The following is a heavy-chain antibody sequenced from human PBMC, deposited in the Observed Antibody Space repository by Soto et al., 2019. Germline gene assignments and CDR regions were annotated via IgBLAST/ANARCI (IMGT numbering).Heavy chain of an antibody. CDR1: GLSITNNX. CDR3: ARANWYSEY. V-gene: IGHV4-59*13. Sequence: QVHLQESGPGLVKPSETLSLTCTVSGLSITNNXXXWXRXXPGKGLEWIGYIYYTGSTNYDPSLKSRVTMSVDTSKNQFSLTLASLTAADTAIYYCARANWYSEYWGQGTLVIVSS. J-gene: IGHJ4*02. D-gene: IGHD7-27*01. CDR2: IYYTGST.